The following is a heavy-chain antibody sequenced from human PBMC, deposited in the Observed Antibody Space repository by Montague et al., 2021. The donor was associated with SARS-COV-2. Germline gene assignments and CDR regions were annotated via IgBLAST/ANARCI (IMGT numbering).Heavy chain of an antibody. CDR1: GGSISSGGFY. D-gene: IGHD3-10*01. CDR2: IYYSGIT. J-gene: IGHJ5*02. V-gene: IGHV4-31*03. CDR3: ARGALLAQGAGNWFDP. Sequence: TLSLTCTVSGGSISSGGFYWTWIRQPPGKGLEWIGYIYYSGITYYNPSLKSRVTISLDRSKNQFSLNVRSVTAADTAVYYCARGALLAQGAGNWFDPWGQGTLVTVS.